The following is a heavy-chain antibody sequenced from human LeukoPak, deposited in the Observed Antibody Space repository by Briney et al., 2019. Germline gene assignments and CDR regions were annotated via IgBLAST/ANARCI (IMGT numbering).Heavy chain of an antibody. D-gene: IGHD3-10*01. J-gene: IGHJ6*03. CDR3: ARGSGSYPPNYYYYYMDV. V-gene: IGHV3-23*01. CDR1: GFTLSTNA. Sequence: GGSLRLSCAASGFTLSTNAMSWVRQAPGKGLEWVSSISGSGGTTDYADSVKGRFTISRDNPKNTLYLQMNYLRAEDTAVYYCARGSGSYPPNYYYYYMDVWGKGTMVTVSS. CDR2: ISGSGGTT.